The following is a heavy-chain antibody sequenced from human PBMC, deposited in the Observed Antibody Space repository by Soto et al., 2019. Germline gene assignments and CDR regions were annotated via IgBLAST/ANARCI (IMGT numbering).Heavy chain of an antibody. Sequence: GGSLRLSCSASGFTFSSYAMHWVRQAPGKGLEYVSAISSNGGSTYYADSVKGRFNISRDNSKNTLNIQMSRLRAEYTAVYYCVKQDGYSYAFDIWGQGTMVTVSS. D-gene: IGHD5-18*01. V-gene: IGHV3-64D*06. J-gene: IGHJ3*02. CDR1: GFTFSSYA. CDR2: ISSNGGST. CDR3: VKQDGYSYAFDI.